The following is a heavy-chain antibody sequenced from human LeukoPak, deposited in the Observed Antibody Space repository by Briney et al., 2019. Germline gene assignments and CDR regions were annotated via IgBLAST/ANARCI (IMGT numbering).Heavy chain of an antibody. J-gene: IGHJ4*02. CDR3: ARMVRETDS. Sequence: GGSLRLSCAASGFTFSNYWMSWVRQAPGKGLEWVANIKQDGSEKYYVDSVRGRFTISRDNAKNSLYLQMNSLRAEDTAVYYCARMVRETDSWGQGALVTVSS. V-gene: IGHV3-7*01. CDR2: IKQDGSEK. CDR1: GFTFSNYW. D-gene: IGHD3-10*01.